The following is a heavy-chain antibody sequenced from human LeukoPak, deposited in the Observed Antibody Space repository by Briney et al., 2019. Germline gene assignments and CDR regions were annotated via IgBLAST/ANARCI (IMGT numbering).Heavy chain of an antibody. CDR1: GFTVSSNY. V-gene: IGHV3-53*01. J-gene: IGHJ4*02. D-gene: IGHD1-14*01. Sequence: PGGSLRLSCAASGFTVSSNYMSWARQAPGKGLEWVSVIYSGGSTYYADTEKGRFNISRDNSKNTLYLQMNSLRAEDTAVYYCARNHLTPNYYFDYWGQGTLVTVSS. CDR3: ARNHLTPNYYFDY. CDR2: IYSGGST.